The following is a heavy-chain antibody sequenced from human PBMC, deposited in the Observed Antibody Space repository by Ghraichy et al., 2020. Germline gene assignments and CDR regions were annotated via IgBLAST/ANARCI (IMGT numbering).Heavy chain of an antibody. CDR1: GGSISSGGYY. V-gene: IGHV4-31*03. CDR3: ARDNNRGVGATLDAFDI. J-gene: IGHJ3*02. CDR2: IYYSGST. Sequence: SETLSLTCTVSGGSISSGGYYWSWIRQHPGKGLEWIGYIYYSGSTYYNPSLKSRVTISVDTSKNQFSLKLSSVTAADTAVYYCARDNNRGVGATLDAFDIWGQGTMVTVSS. D-gene: IGHD1-26*01.